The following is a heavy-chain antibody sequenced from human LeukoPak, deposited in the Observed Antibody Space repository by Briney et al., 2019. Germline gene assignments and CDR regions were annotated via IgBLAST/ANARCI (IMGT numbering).Heavy chain of an antibody. D-gene: IGHD5-18*01. Sequence: SETLSLTCTVSGGSISSSNAYWGWIRQPPGKGLEWIGSIYYSKNTYYNPSLKSRVTISADTSKNQFSLTLGSVSATDTAVYYCASPRGFSYGYFDNWGQGALVTVSS. CDR3: ASPRGFSYGYFDN. V-gene: IGHV4-39*01. CDR1: GGSISSSNAY. J-gene: IGHJ4*02. CDR2: IYYSKNT.